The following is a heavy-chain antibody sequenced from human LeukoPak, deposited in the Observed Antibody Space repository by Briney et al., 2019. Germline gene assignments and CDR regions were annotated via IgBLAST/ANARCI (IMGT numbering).Heavy chain of an antibody. Sequence: SETLSLTCTVSGGSISSSSYYWGWIRQPPGKGLEWIVRMYYSGSTYSNTSLKSRVTISVETSKNQCSVQLSSVTAADTAVYYCARGFLERGRAFDIGGQGTMVTVSS. CDR3: ARGFLERGRAFDI. J-gene: IGHJ3*02. CDR2: MYYSGST. D-gene: IGHD3-3*01. V-gene: IGHV4-39*07. CDR1: GGSISSSSYY.